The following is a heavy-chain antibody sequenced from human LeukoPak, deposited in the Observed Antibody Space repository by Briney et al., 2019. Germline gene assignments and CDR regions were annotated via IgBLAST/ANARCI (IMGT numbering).Heavy chain of an antibody. D-gene: IGHD3-10*01. V-gene: IGHV3-74*01. CDR1: GFTFSSYW. CDR3: ARGFGSGSSLPFDY. J-gene: IGHJ4*02. Sequence: PGGSPRLSCAASGFTFSSYWMHWVRQAPGKGLVWVSRIESDGSSTSYADSVKGRLTISRDSAKNTLYLQMNSLRTEDTAVYYCARGFGSGSSLPFDYWGQGTLVTVSS. CDR2: IESDGSST.